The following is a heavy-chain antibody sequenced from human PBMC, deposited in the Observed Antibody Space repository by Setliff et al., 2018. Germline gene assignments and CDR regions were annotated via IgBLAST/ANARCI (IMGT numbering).Heavy chain of an antibody. CDR3: ARFGGSCSSSSRYASDL. D-gene: IGHD2-2*01. J-gene: IGHJ3*01. CDR1: GGTFSNYG. V-gene: IGHV1-69*05. Sequence: SVKVSCKASGGTFSNYGISWVRQAPGQGLEWMGGTIPMFGTRNYAQKFQGRVTMTTDTSTGTGYMELRSLRSDDTAVYFCARFGGSCSSSSRYASDLWGQGTRVTVSS. CDR2: TIPMFGTR.